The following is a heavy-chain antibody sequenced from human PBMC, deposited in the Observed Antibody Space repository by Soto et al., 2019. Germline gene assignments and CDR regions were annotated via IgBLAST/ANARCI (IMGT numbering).Heavy chain of an antibody. CDR2: INPYNANT. D-gene: IGHD3-16*01. CDR3: ARDRVAGIWGDAFDI. V-gene: IGHV1-18*04. Sequence: QVQLVQSGTEVKKPGASVKVSCKTSGYTVTNHGINWVRQAPGQGLEWMGWINPYNANTNYAQKLQGRVTMTTDTSTTTAYMDLRSLTSDDTADYYCARDRVAGIWGDAFDIWGQGTVVTVSS. J-gene: IGHJ3*02. CDR1: GYTVTNHG.